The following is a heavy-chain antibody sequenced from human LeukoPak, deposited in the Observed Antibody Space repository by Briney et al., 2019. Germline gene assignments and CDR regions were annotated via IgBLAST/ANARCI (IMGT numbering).Heavy chain of an antibody. D-gene: IGHD3-16*01. J-gene: IGHJ4*02. V-gene: IGHV3-53*01. CDR2: IYSGGTS. Sequence: PGGSLRLSCAASGFPVSSNYMSWVRQAPGKGLEWVSIIYSGGTSYYADSVKGRFTISRDNSKNTLYLQMNSLRAEDTAVYYCARWGGGANFDYWGQGTLVTVSS. CDR1: GFPVSSNY. CDR3: ARWGGGANFDY.